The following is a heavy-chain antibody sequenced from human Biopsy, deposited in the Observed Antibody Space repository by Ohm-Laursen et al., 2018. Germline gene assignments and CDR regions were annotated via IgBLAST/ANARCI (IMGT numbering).Heavy chain of an antibody. V-gene: IGHV4-61*08. CDR3: ARLFRLDDYWNDDPPDGFDV. J-gene: IGHJ3*01. CDR1: GGSVGGSGDY. Sequence: TLSLTCTVSGGSVGGSGDYWSWIRQPPGKGLEWIGYISDTGTTNYNPSLRGRVAMPVDTSKNQFSLQLTSVTAADTAMFFCARLFRLDDYWNDDPPDGFDVWGQGTMVTVSS. CDR2: ISDTGTT. D-gene: IGHD3-3*01.